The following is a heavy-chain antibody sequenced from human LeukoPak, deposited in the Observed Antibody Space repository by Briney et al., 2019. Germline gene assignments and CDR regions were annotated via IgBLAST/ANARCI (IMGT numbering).Heavy chain of an antibody. J-gene: IGHJ6*03. CDR2: IYTSGST. CDR1: GGSISSYY. V-gene: IGHV4-4*07. CDR3: ARNPLYYYYYMDV. Sequence: SETLSLTCTVSGGSISSYYWSWIRQPAGKGLEWIGRIYTSGSTNYNPSLTSRVTISVDPSKNQFSLKLSSVTAADTAVYYCARNPLYYYYYMDVWGKGTTVTISS.